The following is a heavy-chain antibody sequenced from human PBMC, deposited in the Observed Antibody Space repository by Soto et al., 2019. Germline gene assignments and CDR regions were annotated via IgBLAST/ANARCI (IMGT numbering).Heavy chain of an antibody. V-gene: IGHV4-59*01. CDR2: IYYSGST. J-gene: IGHJ3*02. Sequence: QVQLQESGPGLVKPSETLSLTCTVSGGSISSYYWSWIRQPPGKGLEWIGYIYYSGSTNYNPSLKSRVTISVDTSKNQFSLKLSSVTAADTAVYYCARNGGGSPKINAFDIWGQGTMVTVSS. D-gene: IGHD3-16*01. CDR3: ARNGGGSPKINAFDI. CDR1: GGSISSYY.